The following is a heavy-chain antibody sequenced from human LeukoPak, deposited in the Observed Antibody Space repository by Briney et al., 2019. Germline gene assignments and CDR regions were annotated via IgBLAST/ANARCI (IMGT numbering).Heavy chain of an antibody. Sequence: SETLSLTCTVSGGSISSYYWSWIRQPPGKGLEWIGYIYYSGSTNYNPSLKSRVTISEDTSKNQFSLKLSSVTAADTAVYYCARHGGVAAAGIVDYWGQGTLVTVSS. D-gene: IGHD6-13*01. CDR3: ARHGGVAAAGIVDY. CDR1: GGSISSYY. V-gene: IGHV4-59*08. CDR2: IYYSGST. J-gene: IGHJ4*02.